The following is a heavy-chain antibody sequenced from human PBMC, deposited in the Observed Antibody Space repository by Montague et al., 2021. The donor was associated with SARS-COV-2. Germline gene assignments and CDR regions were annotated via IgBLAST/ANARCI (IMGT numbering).Heavy chain of an antibody. D-gene: IGHD1-14*01. V-gene: IGHV4-59*02. J-gene: IGHJ3*02. CDR2: FYRVGST. CDR3: ARETMTADAFDI. Sequence: SETLSLTCTVSGASVGSSDRGWIRQSPGKGLEWIGYFYRVGSTDYNPSLKSRATISRDTSKNQFSLKVRSVTAADTAVYYCARETMTADAFDIWGQGAMVTVSS. CDR1: GASVGSSD.